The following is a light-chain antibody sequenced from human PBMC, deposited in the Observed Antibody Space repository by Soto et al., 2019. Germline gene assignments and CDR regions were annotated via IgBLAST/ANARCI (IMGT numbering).Light chain of an antibody. CDR3: CAYAGQNIHVV. CDR1: SSDVGSYNL. Sequence: QSALTQPASVSGSPGQPITISCTGTSSDVGSYNLVSWYQQHPGKAPKLMIYEGSKRPSGVSNRFSGSKSGNTASLTISVLQAEDEADYYCCAYAGQNIHVVFGGGTKLTVL. J-gene: IGLJ2*01. V-gene: IGLV2-23*01. CDR2: EGS.